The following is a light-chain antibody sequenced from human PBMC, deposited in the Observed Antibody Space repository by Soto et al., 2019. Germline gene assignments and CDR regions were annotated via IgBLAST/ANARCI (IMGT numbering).Light chain of an antibody. J-gene: IGKJ4*01. CDR2: GAF. CDR1: QSVSFH. V-gene: IGKV3-15*01. CDR3: QQYKNWPPLT. Sequence: EIVMTQSPATLSVSPGETATLSCRASQSVSFHLAWYQQKPGQGPRLLIYGAFTRATGIPARFSGSGSGTDFTLIISSLKSEDFAVYYCQQYKNWPPLTFGGGTKVEIK.